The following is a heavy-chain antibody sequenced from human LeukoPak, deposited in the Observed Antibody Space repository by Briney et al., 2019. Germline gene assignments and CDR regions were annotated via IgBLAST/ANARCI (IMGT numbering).Heavy chain of an antibody. Sequence: PSQTLSLTCTVSGGSISSGSYYWSWIRQPAGKGLEWIGRIYTSGSTNYNPSLKSRVTISVDTSKNQFSLKLSSVTAADTAVYYCARDKYYFDYWGQGTLVTVSS. V-gene: IGHV4-61*02. CDR3: ARDKYYFDY. J-gene: IGHJ4*02. CDR2: IYTSGST. CDR1: GGSISSGSYY.